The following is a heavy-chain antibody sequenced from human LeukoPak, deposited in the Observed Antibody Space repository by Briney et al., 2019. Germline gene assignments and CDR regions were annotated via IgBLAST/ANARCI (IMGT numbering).Heavy chain of an antibody. Sequence: GGSLRLSCAASGFTFSHAGMSWFRHTPGKGLEWVGRIKSKTDVRTTDYPTPVEGRFTISRDDSKNTLYLQMNSLKTEDTAVYYCTTKSESHSTSYWGQGTLVTVSS. CDR3: TTKSESHSTSY. J-gene: IGHJ4*02. D-gene: IGHD5/OR15-5a*01. CDR2: IKSKTDVRTT. V-gene: IGHV3-15*01. CDR1: GFTFSHAG.